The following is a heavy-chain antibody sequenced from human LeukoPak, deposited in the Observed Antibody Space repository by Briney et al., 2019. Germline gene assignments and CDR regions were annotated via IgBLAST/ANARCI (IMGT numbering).Heavy chain of an antibody. CDR3: ARVFSSNFWSGPYGMDV. V-gene: IGHV1-46*01. CDR1: GYTFTSYY. Sequence: ASVKVSCKAPGYTFTSYYMHWVRQPPGHGLEWMGIINPSGGSTSYAQKFQGRVTMTRDTSTSTVYMELSSLRSEDTAVYYCARVFSSNFWSGPYGMDVWGQGTTVTVSS. D-gene: IGHD3-3*01. CDR2: INPSGGST. J-gene: IGHJ6*02.